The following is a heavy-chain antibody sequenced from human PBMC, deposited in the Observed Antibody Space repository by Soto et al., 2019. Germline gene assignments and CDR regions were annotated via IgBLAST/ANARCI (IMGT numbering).Heavy chain of an antibody. Sequence: GGSLRLSCAASGFTFSSYSMNWVRQAPGKGLEWVSYISSSSSTIYYADSVKGRFTISRDNAKNSLYLQMNSLRAEDTALYYCAKSRDIVVFTYYFDYWGQGTLVTVSS. CDR2: ISSSSSTI. D-gene: IGHD2-15*01. CDR3: AKSRDIVVFTYYFDY. CDR1: GFTFSSYS. V-gene: IGHV3-48*04. J-gene: IGHJ4*02.